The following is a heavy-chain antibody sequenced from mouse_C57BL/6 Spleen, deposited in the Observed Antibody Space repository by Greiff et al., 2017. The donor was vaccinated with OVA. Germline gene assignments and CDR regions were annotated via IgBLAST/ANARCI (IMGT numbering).Heavy chain of an antibody. V-gene: IGHV5-6*02. CDR3: ARRGDYSLDY. CDR2: ISSGGSYT. D-gene: IGHD1-1*01. CDR1: GFTFSSYG. Sequence: EVKLVESGGDLVKPGGSLKLSCAASGFTFSSYGMSWVRQTPDKRLEWVATISSGGSYTYYPDSVKGRFTISRDNAKNTLYLQMSSLKSEDTAMYYCARRGDYSLDYWGQGTTLTVSS. J-gene: IGHJ2*01.